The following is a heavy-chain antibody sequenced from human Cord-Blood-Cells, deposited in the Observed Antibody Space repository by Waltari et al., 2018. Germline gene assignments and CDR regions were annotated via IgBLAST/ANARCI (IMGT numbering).Heavy chain of an antibody. CDR1: GFTFSSYA. CDR3: ARSPVLRYFDWLLYFDY. J-gene: IGHJ4*02. CDR2: ISYDGSNK. Sequence: QVQLVESGGGVVQPGRSLRLSCAASGFTFSSYAMHWVRQAPGRGLEWVAVISYDGSNKYYADSVKGRVTISRDNSKNTLYLQMNSLRAEDTAVYYCARSPVLRYFDWLLYFDYWGQGTLVTVSS. V-gene: IGHV3-30-3*01. D-gene: IGHD3-9*01.